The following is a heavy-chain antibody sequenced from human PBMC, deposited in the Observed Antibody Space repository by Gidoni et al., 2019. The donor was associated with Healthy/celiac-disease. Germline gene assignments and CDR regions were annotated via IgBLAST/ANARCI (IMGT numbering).Heavy chain of an antibody. J-gene: IGHJ4*02. CDR2: IYTRGST. V-gene: IGHV4-61*02. CDR3: ARANSNYDILTG. CDR1: GGSISSGSYY. D-gene: IGHD3-9*01. Sequence: QVQLQESGPGLVKPSQTLSLTCTVSGGSISSGSYYWSWIRQPAGKGLEWIGRIYTRGSTNYNPSLKSRVTISVDTSKNQFSLKLSSVTAADTAVYYCARANSNYDILTGWGQGTLVTVSS.